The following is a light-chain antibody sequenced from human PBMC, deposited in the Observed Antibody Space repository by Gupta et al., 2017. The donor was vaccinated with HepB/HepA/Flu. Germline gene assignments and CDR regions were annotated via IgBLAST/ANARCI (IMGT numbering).Light chain of an antibody. CDR2: QDS. V-gene: IGLV3-1*01. CDR3: QAWDSSTGMV. CDR1: KLGDKY. J-gene: IGLJ1*01. Sequence: SSALTQPPPVSVSPGQTASITCSGDKLGDKYACWYQQKPGQSPVLVIYQDSKRPSGIPERFSGSNSGNTATLTISGTQAMDEADYYCQAWDSSTGMVFGTGTKVTVL.